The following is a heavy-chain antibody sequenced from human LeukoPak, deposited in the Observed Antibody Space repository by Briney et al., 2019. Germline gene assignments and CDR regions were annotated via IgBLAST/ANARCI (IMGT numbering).Heavy chain of an antibody. V-gene: IGHV1-2*02. CDR1: VYTFTGYY. CDR3: ARVDGGEWYYFDY. D-gene: IGHD2-8*02. J-gene: IGHJ4*02. Sequence: ASVTVSCMASVYTFTGYYMHGVRQAPGRGLEWMGWINANNGGTNDAQKFQGRVTMTLDTSNSTGYMELSRRRSDDTAIYFCARVDGGEWYYFDYWGQGTVVTV. CDR2: INANNGGT.